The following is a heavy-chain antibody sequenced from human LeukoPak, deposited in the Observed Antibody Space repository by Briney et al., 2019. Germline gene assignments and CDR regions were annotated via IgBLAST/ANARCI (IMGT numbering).Heavy chain of an antibody. J-gene: IGHJ5*02. CDR1: GDFITSRTYY. CDR2: IWNSGST. D-gene: IGHD6-6*01. Sequence: SETLSLTCSVSGDFITSRTYYWTWIRQHPEKGLEWIGYIWNSGSTNYSPSLKSRVTISVDTSKNQFSLKLTSVTAADTAVYYCATDVSSTFPNWVDPWGQGIPVIVSS. V-gene: IGHV4-31*03. CDR3: ATDVSSTFPNWVDP.